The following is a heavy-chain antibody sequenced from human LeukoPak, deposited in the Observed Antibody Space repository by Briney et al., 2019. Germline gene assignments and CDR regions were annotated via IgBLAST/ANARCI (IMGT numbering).Heavy chain of an antibody. J-gene: IGHJ4*02. CDR3: VRVIYDSSAYYYDY. V-gene: IGHV3-23*01. CDR1: GFTFSSYA. Sequence: GGSLRLSRAASGFTFSSYAMSWVRQAPGKGLEWVSAISGSGGSTYYADSVKGRFTISRDNSKNTLYLQMNSLRAEDTAVYYCVRVIYDSSAYYYDYWGQGTLVTVSS. CDR2: ISGSGGST. D-gene: IGHD3-22*01.